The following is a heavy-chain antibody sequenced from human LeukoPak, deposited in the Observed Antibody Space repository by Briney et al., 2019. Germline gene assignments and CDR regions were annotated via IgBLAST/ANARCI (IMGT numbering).Heavy chain of an antibody. CDR1: GYTFTGYY. J-gene: IGHJ5*02. CDR2: INPNSGGT. Sequence: ASVKVSCKASGYTFTGYYMHWVRQAPGQGLEWMGWINPNSGGTNYAQKFQGRVTMTRDTSISTAYMELSRLRYDDTAVYYCARGSVYYDFWSGSDPWGQGTLVTVSS. V-gene: IGHV1-2*02. CDR3: ARGSVYYDFWSGSDP. D-gene: IGHD3-3*01.